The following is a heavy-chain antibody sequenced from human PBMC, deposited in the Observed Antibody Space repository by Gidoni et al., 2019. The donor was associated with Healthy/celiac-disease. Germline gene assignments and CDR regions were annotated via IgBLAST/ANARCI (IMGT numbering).Heavy chain of an antibody. CDR3: ARGYCSGGSCYSSGDAFDI. CDR2: INPSGGST. D-gene: IGHD2-15*01. CDR1: GYTFTSYY. Sequence: QVQLVQSGAEVKKPGASVKVSCKASGYTFTSYYMHWVRQAPGQGLEWMGIINPSGGSTSYAQTFQGRVTMTRDTATSTVYMELSSLRSEDTAVYYCARGYCSGGSCYSSGDAFDIWGQGTMVTVAS. J-gene: IGHJ3*02. V-gene: IGHV1-46*03.